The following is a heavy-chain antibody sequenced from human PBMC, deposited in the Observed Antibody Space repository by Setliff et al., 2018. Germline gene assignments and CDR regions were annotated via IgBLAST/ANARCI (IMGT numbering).Heavy chain of an antibody. CDR2: IYTSWST. CDR1: DDSISSRHYY. V-gene: IGHV4-61*09. CDR3: ARMSGFQYMDV. Sequence: TLSLTCTVSDDSISSRHYYWSWIRQPAGKGLEWLGQIYTSWSTNYNPSLEGRATLSIDASKRQFSLKLTSVTAADTAVYYCARMSGFQYMDVWGKGTTVTVSS. J-gene: IGHJ6*03. D-gene: IGHD3-3*01.